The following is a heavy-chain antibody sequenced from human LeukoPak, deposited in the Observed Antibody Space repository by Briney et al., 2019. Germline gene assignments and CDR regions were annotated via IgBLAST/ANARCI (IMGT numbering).Heavy chain of an antibody. V-gene: IGHV3-74*01. CDR1: GFTLSGYW. D-gene: IGHD2-21*01. CDR3: ARYVVASACFDS. CDR2: MNSDGTIT. Sequence: GGSLRLSCAASGFTLSGYWMHWVRQAPGEGLVWVSRMNSDGTITTYADSVRGRFTISRDNAKNTLYLQMSSLRAEDTVVYYCARYVVASACFDSWGQGTPVTVSS. J-gene: IGHJ4*02.